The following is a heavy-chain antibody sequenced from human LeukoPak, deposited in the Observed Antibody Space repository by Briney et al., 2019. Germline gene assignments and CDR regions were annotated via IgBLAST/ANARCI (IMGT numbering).Heavy chain of an antibody. CDR2: ISSSSSYI. D-gene: IGHD3-3*01. V-gene: IGHV3-21*04. CDR3: ARGTYDFWSGYFDY. Sequence: GGSLRLSCAASGFTFSSYSMNWVRQAPGKGLEWVSSISSSSSYIYYADSVKGRFTISRDSSKNTLYLQMNSLRAEDTAVYYCARGTYDFWSGYFDYWGQGTLVTVSS. CDR1: GFTFSSYS. J-gene: IGHJ4*02.